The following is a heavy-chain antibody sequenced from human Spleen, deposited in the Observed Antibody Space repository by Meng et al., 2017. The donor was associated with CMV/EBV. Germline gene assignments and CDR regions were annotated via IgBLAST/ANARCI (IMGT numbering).Heavy chain of an antibody. CDR1: GYKFDIYG. CDR3: ARAGAAVTTNFDF. CDR2: VGAENGET. D-gene: IGHD4-17*01. V-gene: IGHV1-18*01. J-gene: IGHJ4*02. Sequence: QIQLVQSGPELRRLGASVKVSCKASGYKFDIYGITWVRQAPGQGLEWVGWVGAENGETNYGQKFQGRVTVTADTLTKTAYMEMRSLRSDDSAIYYCARAGAAVTTNFDFWGQGTLVTVSS.